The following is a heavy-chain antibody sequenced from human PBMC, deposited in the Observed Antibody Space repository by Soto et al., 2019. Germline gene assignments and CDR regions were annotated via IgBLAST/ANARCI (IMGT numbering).Heavy chain of an antibody. CDR3: AREGIGGDWNTDF. V-gene: IGHV3-7*01. J-gene: IGHJ4*02. CDR2: IKKDGGEK. D-gene: IGHD2-21*02. Sequence: EVQLVESGGTLVQPGESLRLSCAASGFTFSAYWMSWVRQAPGKGLEWVANIKKDGGEKYYVDSVKGRFIVSRDNARNLLYLQMNSLRAEDTAVYYCAREGIGGDWNTDFWGQGTLVTVSS. CDR1: GFTFSAYW.